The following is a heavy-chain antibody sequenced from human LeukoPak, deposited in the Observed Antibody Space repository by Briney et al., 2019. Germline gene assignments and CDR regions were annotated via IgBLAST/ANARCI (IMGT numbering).Heavy chain of an antibody. J-gene: IGHJ6*02. D-gene: IGHD3-10*01. V-gene: IGHV1-18*01. CDR1: GYTFTSYG. CDR2: ISAYNGNT. CDR3: ARRRYGSGSYYGMDV. Sequence: ASVKVSCKASGYTFTSYGISWVRQAPGQGLEWMGWISAYNGNTNYAQKLQGRVSMTTDTSTSTAYMELRSLRSDDTAVYYCARRRYGSGSYYGMDVWGQGTTVTVSS.